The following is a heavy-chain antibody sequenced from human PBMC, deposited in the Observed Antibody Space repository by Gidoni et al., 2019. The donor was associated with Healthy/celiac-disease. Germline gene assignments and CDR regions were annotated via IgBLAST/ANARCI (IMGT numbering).Heavy chain of an antibody. CDR1: GFTFSNAW. CDR2: IKSKTDGGTT. V-gene: IGHV3-15*07. D-gene: IGHD6-19*01. J-gene: IGHJ3*02. Sequence: EVQLVESGGGLVKPGGSLRLSCAASGFTFSNAWMNWVRQAPGKGLEWVGRIKSKTDGGTTDYAAPVKGRFTISRDDSKNTLYLQMNSLKTEDTAVYYCTFSGSGWQGVDAFDIWGQGTMVTVSS. CDR3: TFSGSGWQGVDAFDI.